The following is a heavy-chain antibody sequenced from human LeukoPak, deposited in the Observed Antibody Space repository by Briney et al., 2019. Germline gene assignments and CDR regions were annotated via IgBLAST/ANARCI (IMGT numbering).Heavy chain of an antibody. CDR1: GGSISSYY. CDR3: ARSDFILTGYLSPIFDY. Sequence: SETLSLTCTVSGGSISSYYWSWIRQPPGKGLEWIGYIYYSGSTNYNPSLKSRVTISVDTSKNQFSLKLSSVTAADTAVYYCARSDFILTGYLSPIFDYWGQGTLVTVSS. CDR2: IYYSGST. J-gene: IGHJ4*02. V-gene: IGHV4-59*01. D-gene: IGHD3-9*01.